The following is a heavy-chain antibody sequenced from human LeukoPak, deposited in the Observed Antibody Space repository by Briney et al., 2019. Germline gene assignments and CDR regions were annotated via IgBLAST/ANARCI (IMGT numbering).Heavy chain of an antibody. CDR3: ARTWIRNYMDV. V-gene: IGHV4-4*07. Sequence: SETLSLTCTVAGGCISSYYCSWIRQPAGKGLEWIGRIYTSGSTNYNPSLKSRVTMSVDTSKNQFSLKLSSVTAADTAVYYCARTWIRNYMDVWGKGTTVTVSS. D-gene: IGHD2-2*03. CDR2: IYTSGST. CDR1: GGCISSYY. J-gene: IGHJ6*03.